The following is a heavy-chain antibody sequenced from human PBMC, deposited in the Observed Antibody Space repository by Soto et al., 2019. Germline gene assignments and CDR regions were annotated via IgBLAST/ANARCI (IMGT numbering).Heavy chain of an antibody. J-gene: IGHJ6*03. D-gene: IGHD3-10*01. V-gene: IGHV3-30*18. CDR1: GFTFSSYG. CDR2: ISYDGSNK. Sequence: GESLKISCAASGFTFSSYGMHWVRQAPGKGLEWVAVISYDGSNKYYADSVKGRFTISRDNSKNTLYLQMNSLRAEDTAVYYCAKDRGRGGSEEYYYMDVWGKGTTVTVSS. CDR3: AKDRGRGGSEEYYYMDV.